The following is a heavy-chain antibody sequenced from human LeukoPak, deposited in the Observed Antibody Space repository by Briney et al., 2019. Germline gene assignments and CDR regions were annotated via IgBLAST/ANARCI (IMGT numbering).Heavy chain of an antibody. V-gene: IGHV1-69*13. CDR3: ARPMEGITGTTGAFDI. Sequence: GASVKVSCKASGGTFSSYAISWVRQAPGQGFEWMGGIIPIFGTADYAQKFQGRVTITADESTSTAYMELSSLRSEDTAVYYCARPMEGITGTTGAFDIWGQGTMVTVSS. CDR1: GGTFSSYA. CDR2: IIPIFGTA. D-gene: IGHD1-20*01. J-gene: IGHJ3*02.